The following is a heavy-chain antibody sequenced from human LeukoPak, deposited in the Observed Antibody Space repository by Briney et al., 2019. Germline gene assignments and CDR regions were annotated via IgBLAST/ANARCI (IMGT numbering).Heavy chain of an antibody. CDR2: IKSKTDGGTT. V-gene: IGHV3-15*01. Sequence: GGSLRLSCEVSGFIFSNAWMSWVRQAPGKGLEWVGRIKSKTDGGTTDYAAPVKGRFTISRDDSKSTLSLQMNSLKTEDTALYYCTTDPGYCSSASCDIPHRINNWFDPWGQGTLVTVSS. CDR1: GFIFSNAW. CDR3: TTDPGYCSSASCDIPHRINNWFDP. J-gene: IGHJ5*02. D-gene: IGHD2-2*02.